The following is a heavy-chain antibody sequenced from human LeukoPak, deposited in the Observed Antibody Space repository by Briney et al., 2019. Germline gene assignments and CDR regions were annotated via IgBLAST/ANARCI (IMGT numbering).Heavy chain of an antibody. J-gene: IGHJ4*02. CDR3: TTDSTQWELSFDY. CDR1: GFTFSNAW. CDR2: IKSKTDGGTT. V-gene: IGHV3-15*01. D-gene: IGHD1-26*01. Sequence: PGGSLRLSCAASGFTFSNAWMSWVRQAPGKGLEWVGRIKSKTDGGTTDYAAPVKGRFTISRDDSKNTLYLQMNSLKTEDTAVYYCTTDSTQWELSFDYWGQGTLVTVSS.